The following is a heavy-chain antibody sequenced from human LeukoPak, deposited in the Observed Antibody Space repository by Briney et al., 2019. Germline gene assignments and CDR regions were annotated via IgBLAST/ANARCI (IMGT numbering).Heavy chain of an antibody. V-gene: IGHV3-53*01. D-gene: IGHD1-14*01. CDR2: LYSDGNK. CDR1: GFTVITND. Sequence: AGGSLRLSCAASGFTVITNDMTWVRQAPGKGLEWVSGLYSDGNKKYADSVQGRFTISRDNSKNTLYLEMNSLSPDDTAVYYCARGVEPLAANTLAYWGQGTLVTVSS. CDR3: ARGVEPLAANTLAY. J-gene: IGHJ4*02.